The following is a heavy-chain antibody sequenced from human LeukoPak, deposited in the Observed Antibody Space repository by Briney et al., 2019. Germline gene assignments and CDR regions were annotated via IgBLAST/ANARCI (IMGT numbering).Heavy chain of an antibody. CDR1: GYTFTSYG. V-gene: IGHV1-18*01. Sequence: ASVKVSCKASGYTFTSYGISWVRQAPGRGLEWMGWISAYNGNTNYAQKLQGRVTMTTDTSTSTAYMELRSLRSDDTAVYYCARDLGSGGDYYDSSGYLYWGQGTLVTVSS. CDR2: ISAYNGNT. D-gene: IGHD3-22*01. J-gene: IGHJ4*02. CDR3: ARDLGSGGDYYDSSGYLY.